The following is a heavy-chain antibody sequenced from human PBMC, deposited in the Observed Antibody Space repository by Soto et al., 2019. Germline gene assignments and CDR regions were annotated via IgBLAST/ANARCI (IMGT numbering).Heavy chain of an antibody. Sequence: QVQLQGSGPGLVKPSGTLSLTCALSGASIITDNWWRWVRQPPWKELEWIGEIYHSGNTNFNTSVKSRGTISVDTSTNQFSLTVSSVTAADTAIYYCARASASSKLRGVVINWGQGTLVTVSS. CDR2: IYHSGNT. V-gene: IGHV4-4*02. CDR3: ARASASSKLRGVVIN. J-gene: IGHJ4*02. D-gene: IGHD3-10*01. CDR1: GASIITDNW.